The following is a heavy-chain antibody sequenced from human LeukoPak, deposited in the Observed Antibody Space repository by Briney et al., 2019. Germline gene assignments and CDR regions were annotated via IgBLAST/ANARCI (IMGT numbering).Heavy chain of an antibody. J-gene: IGHJ4*02. D-gene: IGHD3-3*01. V-gene: IGHV1-18*01. CDR3: ARGPYYDSWSGAGY. Sequence: ASVKVSCKASGYTFRVFGVSWVRQAPGQGLEWMGWITTYNGNTNYIQKLQGRVTMTTDTSTSTAYMELRSLRSDDTAVYYCARGPYYDSWSGAGYWGQGTLVTVSS. CDR2: ITTYNGNT. CDR1: GYTFRVFG.